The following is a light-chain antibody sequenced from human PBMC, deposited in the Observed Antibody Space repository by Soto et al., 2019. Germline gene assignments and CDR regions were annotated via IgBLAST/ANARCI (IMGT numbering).Light chain of an antibody. J-gene: IGKJ4*01. CDR2: GAS. CDR3: QQYDDWMRLT. V-gene: IGKV3D-15*01. CDR1: QRVNIY. Sequence: EIVMTQSPATLCVSPGERATLSCRPSQRVNIYLAWYQQKPGQDPRLLTFGASSRATGIPARFSGSGSGTEFNLTISSLQSEDFAVYFCQQYDDWMRLTFGGGTKVDIK.